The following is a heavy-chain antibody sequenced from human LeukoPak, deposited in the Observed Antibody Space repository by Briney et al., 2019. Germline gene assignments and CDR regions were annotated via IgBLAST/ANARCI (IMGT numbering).Heavy chain of an antibody. J-gene: IGHJ4*02. Sequence: PGGSLRLSCAASGFTFSSYGMSWVRQATGKGLEWVSAISGSGGSIYYADSVKGRFTISRDNSKNTLYLQMNSLRAEDTAVYYCARHSYYDILTGYSFDYWGQGTLVTVSS. D-gene: IGHD3-9*01. CDR3: ARHSYYDILTGYSFDY. V-gene: IGHV3-23*01. CDR1: GFTFSSYG. CDR2: ISGSGGSI.